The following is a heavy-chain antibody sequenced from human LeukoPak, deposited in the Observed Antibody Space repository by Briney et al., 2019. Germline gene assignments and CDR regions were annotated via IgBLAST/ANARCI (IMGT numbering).Heavy chain of an antibody. Sequence: ASVKVSCKASGYTFTDYYMHWVRRAPAQGLEWMGWINPNSGGTNYAQKFQRSVNMTRDTSISTAYMELSTLRSDDTAVYYCARDQRYSSAWYDEGGYYFDYWGQGTPVTVSS. V-gene: IGHV1-2*02. CDR1: GYTFTDYY. CDR2: INPNSGGT. D-gene: IGHD6-19*01. J-gene: IGHJ4*02. CDR3: ARDQRYSSAWYDEGGYYFDY.